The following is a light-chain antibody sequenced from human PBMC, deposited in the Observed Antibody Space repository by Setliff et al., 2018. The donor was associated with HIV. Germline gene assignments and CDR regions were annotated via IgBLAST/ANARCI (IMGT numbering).Light chain of an antibody. CDR1: SSDVGGYNY. CDR3: SSYAITNTLP. CDR2: EVR. J-gene: IGLJ1*01. V-gene: IGLV2-14*01. Sequence: QSALTQPASVSGSPGQSITISCTGTSSDVGGYNYVSWYQQHTGKAPKLIIYEVRNRPSGVSSRFSGSKSGNTASLTISGLQAEDDADYYCSSYAITNTLPFGTGTKVTVL.